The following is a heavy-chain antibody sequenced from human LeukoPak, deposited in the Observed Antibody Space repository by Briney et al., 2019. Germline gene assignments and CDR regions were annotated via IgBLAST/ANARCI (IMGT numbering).Heavy chain of an antibody. V-gene: IGHV3-66*01. CDR2: IYSGGST. CDR1: GFTVSSNY. D-gene: IGHD3-3*01. CDR3: ARAWSETQYYFDY. Sequence: PGGSLRLSCAASGFTVSSNYMSWVRQAPGKGLEWVSIIYSGGSTYYADSVKGRFTISRDNSKNTLYLQMNSLRAEDTAVYYCARAWSETQYYFDYWGQGTLVTVSS. J-gene: IGHJ4*02.